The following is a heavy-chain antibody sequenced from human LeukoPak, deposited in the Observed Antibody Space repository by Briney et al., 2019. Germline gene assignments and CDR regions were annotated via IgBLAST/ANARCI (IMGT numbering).Heavy chain of an antibody. J-gene: IGHJ4*02. V-gene: IGHV4-34*01. CDR1: GGSFSGYY. Sequence: SETLSLTCAVYGGSFSGYYWSWIRQPPGKGLEWIGEINHSGSTNYNPSLKSRVTISVDTSKNQFSLKLSSVTAADTAVYYCAREDTAMVTGVDYRGQGTLVTVSS. CDR2: INHSGST. D-gene: IGHD5-18*01. CDR3: AREDTAMVTGVDY.